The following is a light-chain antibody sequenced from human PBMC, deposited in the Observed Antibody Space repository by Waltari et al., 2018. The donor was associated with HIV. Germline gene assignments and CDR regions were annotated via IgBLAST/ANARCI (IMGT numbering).Light chain of an antibody. J-gene: IGLJ3*02. V-gene: IGLV4-69*01. CDR3: QTWGTGTWV. CDR2: LNSDGSH. Sequence: QLVLTQSPSASASLGASVKPTCTLTSGHSNYAIAWHQQQPEKGPRYLMNLNSDGSHNKGDGIPDRFSGSSSGAERYLTISSLQSEDEADYYCQTWGTGTWVFGGGTKLTVL. CDR1: SGHSNYA.